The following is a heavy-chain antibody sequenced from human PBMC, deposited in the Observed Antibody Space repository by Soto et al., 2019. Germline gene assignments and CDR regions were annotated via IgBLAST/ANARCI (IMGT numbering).Heavy chain of an antibody. V-gene: IGHV5-10-1*01. J-gene: IGHJ6*02. CDR3: ASQFMITPPEYGMYV. CDR2: IDPSDSYT. Sequence: GESLKISCKGSGYRFTSYWISWVRQMPGKGLEWMGRIDPSDSYTNYSPSFQGHVTISADKSISTAYLQWSSLKASDTAMYYCASQFMITPPEYGMYVFAQGTTVTVSS. CDR1: GYRFTSYW. D-gene: IGHD3-16*01.